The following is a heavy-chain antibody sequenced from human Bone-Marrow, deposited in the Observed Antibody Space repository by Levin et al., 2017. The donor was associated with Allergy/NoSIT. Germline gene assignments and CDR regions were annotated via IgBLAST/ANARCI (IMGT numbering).Heavy chain of an antibody. J-gene: IGHJ6*03. D-gene: IGHD6-13*01. Sequence: ASVKVSCKASGYTFTSYAMNWVRQAPGQGLEWMGWINTNTGNPTYAQGFTGRFVFSLDTSVSTAYLQISSLKAEDTAVYYCARDLARIAAAVSYYMDVWGKGTTVTVSS. CDR3: ARDLARIAAAVSYYMDV. CDR1: GYTFTSYA. V-gene: IGHV7-4-1*02. CDR2: INTNTGNP.